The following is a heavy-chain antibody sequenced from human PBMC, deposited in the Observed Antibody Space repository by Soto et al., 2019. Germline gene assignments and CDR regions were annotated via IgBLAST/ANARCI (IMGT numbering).Heavy chain of an antibody. V-gene: IGHV3-21*01. CDR2: ISSSSSYI. Sequence: NPGGPLRLSCAASGFTFSSYSMNWVRQAPGKGLEWVSSISSSSSYIYYADSVKGRFTISRDNAKNSLYLQMNSLRAEDTAVYYCARDPHSSSFTNNYYYYYYGMDVWGQGTTVTVSS. D-gene: IGHD6-6*01. J-gene: IGHJ6*02. CDR3: ARDPHSSSFTNNYYYYYYGMDV. CDR1: GFTFSSYS.